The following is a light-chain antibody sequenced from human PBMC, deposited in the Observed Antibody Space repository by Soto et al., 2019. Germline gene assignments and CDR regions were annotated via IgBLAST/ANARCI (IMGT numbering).Light chain of an antibody. Sequence: DIQMTQSPSTLSASVGDRVTITCRASQSISTWLVWYQQKPGKAPKVLIYDASSLQSGVPSRFSGHGSGTDFTPTISSLQPDDSAIYYCQQYKTYTTFGQGTKLEIK. CDR3: QQYKTYTT. V-gene: IGKV1-5*01. CDR2: DAS. CDR1: QSISTW. J-gene: IGKJ2*01.